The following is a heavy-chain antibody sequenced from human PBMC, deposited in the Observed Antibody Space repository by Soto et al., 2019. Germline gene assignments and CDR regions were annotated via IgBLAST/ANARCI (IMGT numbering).Heavy chain of an antibody. D-gene: IGHD3-22*01. CDR2: ISHVGNS. J-gene: IGHJ4*02. CDR1: GDSISSRNW. CDR3: ASQHYYDSSGYYVVY. V-gene: IGHV4-4*02. Sequence: LSLTCAVSGDSISSRNWWNWVRQPPGKGLEWIGQISHVGNSNYNPSLQSRLTISLDTSKNHFSLKLRSVTAADTAVYYCASQHYYDSSGYYVVYWGQGTLVTVSS.